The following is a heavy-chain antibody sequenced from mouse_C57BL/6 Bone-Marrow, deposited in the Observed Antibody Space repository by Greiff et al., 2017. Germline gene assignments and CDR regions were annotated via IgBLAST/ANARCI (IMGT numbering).Heavy chain of an antibody. CDR2: IYPRSGNT. V-gene: IGHV1-81*01. D-gene: IGHD2-5*01. CDR3: ARGDSNVFDY. Sequence: VQLQESGAELARPGASVKLSCKASGYTFTSYGISWVKQRTGQGLEWIGEIYPRSGNTYYNEKFKGKATLTADKSSSTAYMELRSLTSEDSAVYFCARGDSNVFDYWGQGTTLTVSS. CDR1: GYTFTSYG. J-gene: IGHJ2*01.